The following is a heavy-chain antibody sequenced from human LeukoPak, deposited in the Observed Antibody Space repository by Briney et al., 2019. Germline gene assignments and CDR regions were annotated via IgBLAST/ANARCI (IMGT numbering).Heavy chain of an antibody. J-gene: IGHJ4*02. V-gene: IGHV3-48*03. CDR3: ARDYAAAVDY. Sequence: GGPLRLSCAASGFTFSSYEMNWVRQAPGKGLEWVSYISSSGSTIYYADSAKGRFTISRDNAKNSLYLQMTSLRAEDTAMYYCARDYAAAVDYWGQGTLVTVSS. CDR1: GFTFSSYE. D-gene: IGHD2-15*01. CDR2: ISSSGSTI.